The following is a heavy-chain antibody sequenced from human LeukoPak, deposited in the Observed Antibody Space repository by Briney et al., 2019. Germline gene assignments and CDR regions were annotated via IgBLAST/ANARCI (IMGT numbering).Heavy chain of an antibody. CDR1: GGSISSGSYY. V-gene: IGHV4-61*02. CDR3: ARVGGYSGYDVDY. Sequence: SQTLSLTCTVSGGSISSGSYYWSWIRQPAGKGLEGIGRIYTSGSTNYNPSLKSRVTMSVDTSKNQVSLKLSSVTAADTAVYYCARVGGYSGYDVDYWGQGTLVTVSS. D-gene: IGHD5-12*01. CDR2: IYTSGST. J-gene: IGHJ4*02.